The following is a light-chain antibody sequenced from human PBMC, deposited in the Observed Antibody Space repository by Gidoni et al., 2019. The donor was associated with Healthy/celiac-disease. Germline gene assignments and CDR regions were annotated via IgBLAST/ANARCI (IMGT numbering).Light chain of an antibody. CDR1: QSISSY. CDR3: QQSYSTPRT. Sequence: DIQMTQSPSSLSASVGDRVTITCRASQSISSYLNWYQQKPGKAPKLLIYAASSLQSGVPSRFSGSGSGTDFTLTISSLQPEEFATYYCQQSYSTPRTFGQGTKLESK. J-gene: IGKJ2*02. CDR2: AAS. V-gene: IGKV1-39*01.